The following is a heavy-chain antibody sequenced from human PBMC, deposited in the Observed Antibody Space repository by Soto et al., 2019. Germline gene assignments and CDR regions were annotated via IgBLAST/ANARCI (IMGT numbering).Heavy chain of an antibody. CDR3: ARVMVGATTRAFDI. J-gene: IGHJ3*02. D-gene: IGHD1-26*01. CDR2: ISSSSSSYI. CDR1: GFTFSSYS. V-gene: IGHV3-21*01. Sequence: GGSLRLSCAASGFTFSSYSMNWVRQAPGKGLEWVSSISSSSSSYIYYTDSVKGRFTISRDNAKNSLYLQMNSLRAEDTAVYYCARVMVGATTRAFDIWGQGTMVTVSS.